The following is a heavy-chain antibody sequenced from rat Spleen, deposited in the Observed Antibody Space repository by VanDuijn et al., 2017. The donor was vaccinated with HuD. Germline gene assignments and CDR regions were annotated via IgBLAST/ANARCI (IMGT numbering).Heavy chain of an antibody. CDR1: GFTFINYD. D-gene: IGHD1-12*02. J-gene: IGHJ2*01. V-gene: IGHV5-19*01. CDR3: ARPPYDGTYYHYFDY. CDR2: ISPSGGST. Sequence: EVQLVESGGGLVQPGRSLKLSCAASGFTFINYDMHWIRQAPTKGLEWVASISPSGGSTYYRDSVKGRFTISRDNAKSTLYLQMNSLRSEDTATYYCARPPYDGTYYHYFDYWGQGVMVTVSS.